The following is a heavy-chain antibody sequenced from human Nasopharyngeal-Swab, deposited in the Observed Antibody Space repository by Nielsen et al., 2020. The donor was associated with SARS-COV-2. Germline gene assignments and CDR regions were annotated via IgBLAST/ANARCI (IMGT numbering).Heavy chain of an antibody. V-gene: IGHV3-11*04. CDR2: ISSSGSTL. J-gene: IGHJ3*02. CDR1: GFTFSDYY. CDR3: AREEWPASHAFDI. D-gene: IGHD3-3*01. Sequence: GESLKISCAASGFTFSDYYMSWIRQAPGKGLEWVSYISSSGSTLYYADSVKGRFTISRDNAKNSLYLQMNSLRAEDTAVYYCAREEWPASHAFDIWGQGTMVGVSS.